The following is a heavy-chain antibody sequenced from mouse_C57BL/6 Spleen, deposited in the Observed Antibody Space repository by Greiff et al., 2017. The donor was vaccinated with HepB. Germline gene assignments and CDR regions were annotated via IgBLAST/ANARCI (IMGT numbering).Heavy chain of an antibody. Sequence: EVKLQESGPGLVKPSQSLSLTCSVTGYSITSGYYWNWIRQFPGNKLEWMGYISYDGSNNYNPSLKNRISITRDTSKNQFFLKLNSVTTEDTATYYCARDRVTTPFDYWGQGTTLTVSS. J-gene: IGHJ2*01. CDR3: ARDRVTTPFDY. CDR2: ISYDGSN. V-gene: IGHV3-6*01. CDR1: GYSITSGYY. D-gene: IGHD2-3*01.